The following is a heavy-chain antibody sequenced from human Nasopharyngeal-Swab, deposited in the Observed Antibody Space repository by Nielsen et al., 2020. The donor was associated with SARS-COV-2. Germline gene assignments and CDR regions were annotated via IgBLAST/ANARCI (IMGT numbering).Heavy chain of an antibody. CDR3: ASLPDYVDTFDI. D-gene: IGHD4-17*01. CDR1: GFTFSSYP. J-gene: IGHJ3*02. CDR2: ISYDGSNK. V-gene: IGHV3-30-3*01. Sequence: GESLQISCAASGFTFSSYPLHWVRQAPGKGLEWVAVISYDGSNKDYEDSVKGRFTISRDNSKNTLYLQMNSLRAEDTAVYYCASLPDYVDTFDIWGQGTMVTVSS.